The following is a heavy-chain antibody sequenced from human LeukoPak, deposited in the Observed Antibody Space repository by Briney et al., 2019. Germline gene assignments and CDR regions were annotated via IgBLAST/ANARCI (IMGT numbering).Heavy chain of an antibody. Sequence: GAAVKVSCKASGGTFSSYAISWVRQAPGQGLEWVGVIIPIFGTANYAQKFQGRVTITADESTSTAYMELSSLRSEDTAVYYCARGRFLEGVNENWFDPWGQGTLVTVSS. CDR1: GGTFSSYA. V-gene: IGHV1-69*01. J-gene: IGHJ5*02. CDR2: IIPIFGTA. CDR3: ARGRFLEGVNENWFDP. D-gene: IGHD3-3*01.